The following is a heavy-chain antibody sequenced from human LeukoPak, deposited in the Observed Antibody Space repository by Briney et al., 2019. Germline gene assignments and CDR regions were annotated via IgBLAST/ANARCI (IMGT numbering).Heavy chain of an antibody. V-gene: IGHV4-59*01. Sequence: SETLSLTCTVSGGSISTYYWSWIRQPPGKGLEWIGYIYYSGSTNYNPSLKSRVTISVDTSKNQISLRLSSVTAADTAVYYCARGRDYGDTDFDYWGQGTLVTVPS. CDR1: GGSISTYY. CDR2: IYYSGST. D-gene: IGHD4-17*01. J-gene: IGHJ4*02. CDR3: ARGRDYGDTDFDY.